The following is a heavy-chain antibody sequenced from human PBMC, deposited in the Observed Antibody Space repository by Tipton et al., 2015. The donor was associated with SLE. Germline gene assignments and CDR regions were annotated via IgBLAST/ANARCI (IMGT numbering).Heavy chain of an antibody. V-gene: IGHV4-59*11. D-gene: IGHD6-13*01. CDR3: ASGPTVGRWYSGN. CDR1: GGPITSHY. CDR2: IYYSGTT. J-gene: IGHJ4*02. Sequence: TLSLTCTVSGGPITSHYWSWIRQPPGKGLEWIGYIYYSGTTNYNPSLKSRVTMSLDMSKNQFSLNLRSVTAADTAIYFCASGPTVGRWYSGNWGQGTLITVSS.